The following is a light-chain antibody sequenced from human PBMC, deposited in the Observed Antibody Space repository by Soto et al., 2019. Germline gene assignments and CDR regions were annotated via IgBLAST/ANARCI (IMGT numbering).Light chain of an antibody. CDR2: EVS. V-gene: IGLV2-14*01. CDR1: SSDVGGYNY. CDR3: NSYTTTDTWV. Sequence: QSVLTQPASVSGSPGQSITISCTGTSSDVGGYNYVSWYQRHPGKAPKLMIYEVSNRPSGVSNRFSGSKSDNTASLTISGLRAEDEGDYYCNSYTTTDTWVFGGGTKLTVL. J-gene: IGLJ3*02.